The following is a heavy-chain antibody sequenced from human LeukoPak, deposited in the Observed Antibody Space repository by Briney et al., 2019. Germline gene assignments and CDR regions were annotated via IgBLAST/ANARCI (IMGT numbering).Heavy chain of an antibody. J-gene: IGHJ4*02. Sequence: PGGSLRLSCAASGFTFSNYEFNWVRQAPGKGLEWVSYISSSGRNIYYADSVKGRFTISRDNAKNSLYLQMNSLRAEDTAVYYCARDLVQLWSKDFWGQGTLVTLSS. CDR2: ISSSGRNI. D-gene: IGHD5-18*01. V-gene: IGHV3-48*03. CDR1: GFTFSNYE. CDR3: ARDLVQLWSKDF.